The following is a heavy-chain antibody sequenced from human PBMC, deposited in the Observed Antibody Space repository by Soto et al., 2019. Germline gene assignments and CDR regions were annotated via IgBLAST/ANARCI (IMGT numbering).Heavy chain of an antibody. D-gene: IGHD4-17*01. CDR3: VRGCIGLTTNMGD. J-gene: IGHJ1*01. Sequence: ASVKVSCKASGYTFNTYGITWVRQAPGQGLEWMGWINPYNGNTKFAQKVQDRVVMTTDTSTSTAYMELASLRSDDTAVSYCVRGCIGLTTNMGDWGKCALGTVAS. CDR1: GYTFNTYG. CDR2: INPYNGNT. V-gene: IGHV1-18*01.